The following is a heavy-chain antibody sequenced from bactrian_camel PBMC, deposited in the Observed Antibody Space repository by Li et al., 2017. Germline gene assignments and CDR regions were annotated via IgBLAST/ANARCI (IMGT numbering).Heavy chain of an antibody. CDR1: GGDVDSTSC. J-gene: IGHJ4*01. Sequence: HVQLVESGGDSVQAGGSLRLSCVARGGDVDSTSCMGWYRQAPGNEREGVARIGPGSDSTWYADSVKGRFTVSHDNAKSAVYLQMYSLKPDDTAMYYCALDTRVNCWYKDIRFNYWGQGTQVTVS. V-gene: IGHV3S54*01. CDR2: IGPGSDST. D-gene: IGHD6*01. CDR3: ALDTRVNCWYKDIRFNY.